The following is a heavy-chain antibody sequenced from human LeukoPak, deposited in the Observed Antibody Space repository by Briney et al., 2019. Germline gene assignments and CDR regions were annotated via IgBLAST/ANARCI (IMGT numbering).Heavy chain of an antibody. CDR1: GFTFSSYA. Sequence: GGSLRLSCAASGFTFSSYAMSWVRQAPGKGLEWVSAISGSGGSTYYADSVKGRFTISRGTSNNTLYLQMDSLRAEDTAAYYCARDRNGMDVWGQGTTVTVSS. V-gene: IGHV3-23*01. CDR3: ARDRNGMDV. CDR2: ISGSGGST. J-gene: IGHJ6*02. D-gene: IGHD1-14*01.